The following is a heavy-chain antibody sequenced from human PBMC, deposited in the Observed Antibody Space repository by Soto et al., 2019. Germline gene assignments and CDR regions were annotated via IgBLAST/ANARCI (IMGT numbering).Heavy chain of an antibody. CDR1: GYTFTGYY. Sequence: GASVKVSCKASGYTFTGYYMHWVRQAPGQGLEWMGWINPNSGGTNYAQKFQGWVTMTRDTSISTAYMELSRLRSDDTAVYYCAKGQHCSTTSCYFYFYGMVVWGQGTKVTVSS. V-gene: IGHV1-2*04. CDR2: INPNSGGT. CDR3: AKGQHCSTTSCYFYFYGMVV. J-gene: IGHJ6*02. D-gene: IGHD2-2*01.